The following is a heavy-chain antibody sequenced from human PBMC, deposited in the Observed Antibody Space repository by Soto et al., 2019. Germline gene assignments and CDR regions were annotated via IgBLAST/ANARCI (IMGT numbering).Heavy chain of an antibody. V-gene: IGHV2-5*02. Sequence: QITLKESGTPLVKPTQTLTLTCTFSGFSLSTHTVGVAWIRQPPGKALEWLALIYWDEDKRYSPSLKSRLTIPQDTSKNQVVLTMTNMDPVDTATYYCAHIVPFDYRGYNFELWGQGILVIVSS. CDR1: GFSLSTHTVG. D-gene: IGHD3-9*01. CDR2: IYWDEDK. J-gene: IGHJ4*02. CDR3: AHIVPFDYRGYNFEL.